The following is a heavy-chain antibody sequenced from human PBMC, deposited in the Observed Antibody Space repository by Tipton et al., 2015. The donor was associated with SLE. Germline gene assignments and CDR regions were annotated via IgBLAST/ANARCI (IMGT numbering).Heavy chain of an antibody. CDR3: ARGHQGALGWYFDL. V-gene: IGHV4-59*11. J-gene: IGHJ2*01. Sequence: LRLSCTVSGGSISSHYWSWIRQPPGKGLEWIGYIYYSGSTNYNPSLKSRVTISVDTSKNQFSLKLSSVTAADTAVYNCARGHQGALGWYFDLWGRGTLVTVSS. CDR2: IYYSGST. D-gene: IGHD1-26*01. CDR1: GGSISSHY.